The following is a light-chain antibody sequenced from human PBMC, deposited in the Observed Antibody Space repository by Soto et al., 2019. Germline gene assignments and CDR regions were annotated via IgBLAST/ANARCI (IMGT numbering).Light chain of an antibody. J-gene: IGLJ2*01. CDR2: SNN. CDR1: SSNIGSNT. V-gene: IGLV1-44*01. Sequence: QPVLTQPPSASGTPGQRVTISCSGSSSNIGSNTVNWYQQLPGTAPKVLIHSNNQRPSGVPDRFSGSKSGTSASLAISGLQSEDEADYYCAAWDDSLNGVVFGGGTKLTVL. CDR3: AAWDDSLNGVV.